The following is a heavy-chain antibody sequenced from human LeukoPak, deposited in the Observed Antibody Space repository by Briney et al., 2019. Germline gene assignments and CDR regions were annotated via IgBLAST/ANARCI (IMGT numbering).Heavy chain of an antibody. V-gene: IGHV1-69*13. CDR3: ARPAWNTDAFDI. J-gene: IGHJ3*02. D-gene: IGHD1/OR15-1a*01. CDR1: GGTFISYA. CDR2: IIPIFGTA. Sequence: SVKVSCKASGGTFISYAISWVRQAPGQGLEWMGGIIPIFGTANYAQKFQGRVTITADESTSTAYMELSSLRSEDTAVYYCARPAWNTDAFDIWGQGTMVTVSS.